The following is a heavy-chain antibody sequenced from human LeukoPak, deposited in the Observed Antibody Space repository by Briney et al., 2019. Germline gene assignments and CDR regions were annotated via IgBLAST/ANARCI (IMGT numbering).Heavy chain of an antibody. V-gene: IGHV3-11*01. CDR1: GFTISDYY. Sequence: GGSLRLSCVASGFTISDYYMSWIRQAPGKGLEWVSYISSSGSTIYYADSVKGRFTISRDNAKNSLYLQMNSLRAEDTAVYYCARIGASSWYEDYWGQGTLVTVSS. D-gene: IGHD6-13*01. CDR3: ARIGASSWYEDY. J-gene: IGHJ4*02. CDR2: ISSSGSTI.